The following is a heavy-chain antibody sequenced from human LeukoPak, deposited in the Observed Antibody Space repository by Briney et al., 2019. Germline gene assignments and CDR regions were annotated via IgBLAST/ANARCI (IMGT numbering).Heavy chain of an antibody. CDR1: GYTFTGHY. Sequence: ASVKVSCKTSGYTFTGHYIHWIRQTPRRGLEWLGWINPQRGSTDSAQNFQGRLTMTRDTSINTAYMELFSLTSDDTAIYYCARSTLIMIRGAVDYWGQGSLVAVSS. CDR3: ARSTLIMIRGAVDY. CDR2: INPQRGST. D-gene: IGHD3-10*01. V-gene: IGHV1-2*02. J-gene: IGHJ4*02.